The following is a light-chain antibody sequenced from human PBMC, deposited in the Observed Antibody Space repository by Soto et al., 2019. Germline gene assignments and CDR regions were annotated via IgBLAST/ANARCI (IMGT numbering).Light chain of an antibody. CDR3: LQDYNFPCT. V-gene: IGKV1-6*01. CDR2: AAS. Sequence: AIQMTQSPSSLSASVGDRVTITCQASQGIRNDLGWYQQKPGKAPKLLIYAASSLQSGVPSRFSGSGSGTDFTLNISSLQPEDFATYYCLQDYNFPCTFGQGTKLEIK. CDR1: QGIRND. J-gene: IGKJ2*02.